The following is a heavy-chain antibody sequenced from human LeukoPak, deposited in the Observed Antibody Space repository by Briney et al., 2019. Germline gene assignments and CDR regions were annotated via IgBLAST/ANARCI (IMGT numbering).Heavy chain of an antibody. CDR3: AKRGVVIRVILVGFHKEAYYFDS. CDR1: GITLSNYG. J-gene: IGHJ4*02. CDR2: ISGSGGST. D-gene: IGHD3-22*01. Sequence: GGSLRLSCAVSGITLSNYGMSWVRQVPGKGLEWVAGISGSGGSTNLAASAEGRFTISRDNRKNTLYLQMNSLRAEDTAVYFCAKRGVVIRVILVGFHKEAYYFDSWGQGVLVTVSS. V-gene: IGHV3-23*01.